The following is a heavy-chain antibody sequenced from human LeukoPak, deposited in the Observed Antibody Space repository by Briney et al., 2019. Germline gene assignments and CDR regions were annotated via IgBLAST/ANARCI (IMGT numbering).Heavy chain of an antibody. J-gene: IGHJ4*02. CDR1: GFTFSSYW. D-gene: IGHD6-19*01. Sequence: PGGSLRLSCAASGFTFSSYWMSWVRQAPGKGLEWVANIKQDGSEKYYVDSVKGRFTISRDNAKNSLYLQMNSLRAEDTAVYYCAKEAVAGPFDYWGQGTLVTVSS. CDR3: AKEAVAGPFDY. V-gene: IGHV3-7*04. CDR2: IKQDGSEK.